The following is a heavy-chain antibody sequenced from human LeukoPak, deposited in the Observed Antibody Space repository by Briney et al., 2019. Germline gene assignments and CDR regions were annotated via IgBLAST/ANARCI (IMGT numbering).Heavy chain of an antibody. CDR1: GXSISSSRHY. V-gene: IGHV4-39*01. CDR2: IYYTGST. J-gene: IGHJ4*02. Sequence: PSETLSLTCTVSGXSISSSRHYWGWIRQPPGKGLEWIGNIYYTGSTYYTPSLKSRVTISVDMSKNQFSLKLSSVTAADTAVYYCARRIAVAGSYFDYWGQGTLVTVSS. CDR3: ARRIAVAGSYFDY. D-gene: IGHD6-19*01.